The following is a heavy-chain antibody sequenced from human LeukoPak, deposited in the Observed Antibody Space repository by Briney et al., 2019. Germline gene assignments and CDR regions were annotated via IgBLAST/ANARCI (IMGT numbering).Heavy chain of an antibody. CDR3: ARDSGRGWGAAAVNYFDY. J-gene: IGHJ4*02. V-gene: IGHV3-33*01. CDR1: GFTFSSYG. CDR2: IWYDGSNK. Sequence: PGGSLRLSCAASGFTFSSYGMHWVRQAPGKGLEWVAVIWYDGSNKYYADSVKGRFTISRDNSKNTLYLQMNSLRAEDTAVYYCARDSGRGWGAAAVNYFDYWGQGTLVTVSS. D-gene: IGHD6-13*01.